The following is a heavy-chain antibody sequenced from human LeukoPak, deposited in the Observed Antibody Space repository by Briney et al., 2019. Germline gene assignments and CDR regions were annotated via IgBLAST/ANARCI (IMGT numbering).Heavy chain of an antibody. V-gene: IGHV1-69*05. J-gene: IGHJ4*02. CDR3: ARATQLRVPYDY. CDR1: GGTFSSYA. CDR2: IIPIFGTA. D-gene: IGHD1-26*01. Sequence: ASVKVSCKASGGTFSSYAISWVRQAPGQGLEWMGGIIPIFGTANYAQKFQGRVTITTDESTSTAYMELSSLRSEDTAVYYCARATQLRVPYDYWGQGALVTVSS.